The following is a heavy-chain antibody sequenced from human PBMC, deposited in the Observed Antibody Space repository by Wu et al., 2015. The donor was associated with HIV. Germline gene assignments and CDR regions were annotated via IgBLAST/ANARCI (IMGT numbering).Heavy chain of an antibody. CDR1: GGTFSNYA. CDR3: ARQQWSVSTDNNYYGMDV. CDR2: IIPIFGTA. V-gene: IGHV1-69*15. D-gene: IGHD6-19*01. J-gene: IGHJ6*02. Sequence: QVQLVQSGAEVKKPGSSMKVSCKASGGTFSNYAINWVRQAPGEGLEWMGRIIPIFGTANYAQKFHGRVTISADESTSTAYLDLSSLRSEDTAVYYCARQQWSVSTDNNYYGMDVWGQGTTVTVSS.